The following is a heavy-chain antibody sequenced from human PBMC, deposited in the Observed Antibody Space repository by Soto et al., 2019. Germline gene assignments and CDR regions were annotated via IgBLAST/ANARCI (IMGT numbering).Heavy chain of an antibody. D-gene: IGHD3-16*01. Sequence: QGQLVESGGGVVQPGKSLRLSCEGSGFSFSSYCMHWVRQPPGKGLEWVALISYDGDDKCYPDSVKGRFSISRDNARDNLFLQMDGLRPDDTGVYYCTKAGGKWRPNRDYGMDVWGQGTTVTVSS. CDR2: ISYDGDDK. CDR1: GFSFSSYC. V-gene: IGHV3-30*18. J-gene: IGHJ6*02. CDR3: TKAGGKWRPNRDYGMDV.